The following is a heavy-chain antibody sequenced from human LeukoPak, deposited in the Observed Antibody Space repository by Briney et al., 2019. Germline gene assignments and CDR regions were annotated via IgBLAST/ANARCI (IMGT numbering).Heavy chain of an antibody. Sequence: GGSLRLSCAASGFTFDDYTMHWVRQAPGKGLEWVSLISWDGGSTYYADSVKGRFTISRDNSKSSLYLQMNSLRTEDTALYYCAGGSSGYYLYYYGMDVWGQGTTVTVSS. J-gene: IGHJ6*02. CDR3: AGGSSGYYLYYYGMDV. D-gene: IGHD3-22*01. CDR2: ISWDGGST. CDR1: GFTFDDYT. V-gene: IGHV3-43*01.